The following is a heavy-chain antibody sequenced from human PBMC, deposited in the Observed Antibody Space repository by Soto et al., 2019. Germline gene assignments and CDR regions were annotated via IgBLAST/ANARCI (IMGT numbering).Heavy chain of an antibody. CDR2: ISDSGIT. CDR1: GGSIDYYY. CDR3: ARDSNAWFPYYGIDV. V-gene: IGHV4-59*01. Sequence: PSETLSLTCTVSGGSIDYYYWSWIRQPPGKGLEWLGYISDSGITRYNPSLRSRVTFSVDTSKNQFSLKLNSVTTADTAVYYCARDSNAWFPYYGIDVWGQGTTVTVCS. J-gene: IGHJ6*02. D-gene: IGHD3-10*01.